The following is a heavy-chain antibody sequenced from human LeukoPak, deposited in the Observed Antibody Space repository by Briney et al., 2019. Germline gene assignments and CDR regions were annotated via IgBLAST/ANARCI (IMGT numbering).Heavy chain of an antibody. J-gene: IGHJ4*02. CDR1: GFTFSSYE. CDR2: ISSSGSTI. Sequence: GGSLRLSCAASGFTFSSYEMNWVRQAPGKGLEWVSYISSSGSTIYYADSVKGRFTISRDNAKNSLYLHMNSRRAEDTAVYYCARDYGGSSPFDYWGQGTLVTVSS. CDR3: ARDYGGSSPFDY. D-gene: IGHD4-23*01. V-gene: IGHV3-48*03.